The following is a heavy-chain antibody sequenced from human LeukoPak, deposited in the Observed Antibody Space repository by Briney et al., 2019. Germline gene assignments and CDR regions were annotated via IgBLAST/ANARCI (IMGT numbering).Heavy chain of an antibody. CDR2: ISYDGSNK. CDR3: ASDQVVPAANFDY. CDR1: GFTFSSYA. J-gene: IGHJ4*02. D-gene: IGHD2-2*01. V-gene: IGHV3-30-3*01. Sequence: PGGSLRLSCAASGFTFSSYAMHWVRQAPGKGLEWVAVISYDGSNKYYADSVKGRFTISRDNSKNTLYLQMNSLRAEDTAVYYCASDQVVPAANFDYWGQGTLVTVSS.